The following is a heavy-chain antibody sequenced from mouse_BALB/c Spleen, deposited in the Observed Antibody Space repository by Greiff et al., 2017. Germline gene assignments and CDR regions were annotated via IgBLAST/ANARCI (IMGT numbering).Heavy chain of an antibody. D-gene: IGHD2-10*02. CDR1: GYSITSDYA. CDR2: ISYSGST. Sequence: EVKLMESGPGLVKPSQSLSLTCTVTGYSITSDYAWNWIRQFPGNKLEWMGYISYSGSTSYNPSLKSRISITRDTSKNQFFLQLNSVTTEDTATYYCARWYGNLRLYAMDYWGQGTSVTVSS. V-gene: IGHV3-2*02. CDR3: ARWYGNLRLYAMDY. J-gene: IGHJ4*01.